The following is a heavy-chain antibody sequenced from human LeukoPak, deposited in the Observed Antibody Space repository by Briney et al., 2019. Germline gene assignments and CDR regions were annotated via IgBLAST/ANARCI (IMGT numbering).Heavy chain of an antibody. D-gene: IGHD6-13*01. CDR1: GGSFSAYY. CDR2: INQSGRT. V-gene: IGHV4-34*01. J-gene: IGHJ4*02. CDR3: ASSDPFSSTWNPAYSFDY. Sequence: SETLSLTCAVYGGSFSAYYWSWIRQPPGEGLEWIGDINQSGRTDYNPPLKSRVIISVDTSKNQFSLTLLSVTAADTAVYYCASSDPFSSTWNPAYSFDYWDQGTLVTVSS.